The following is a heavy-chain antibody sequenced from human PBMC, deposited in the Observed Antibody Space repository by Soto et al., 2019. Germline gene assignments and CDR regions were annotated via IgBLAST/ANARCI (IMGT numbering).Heavy chain of an antibody. CDR2: INAGNGNT. CDR1: GYTFTSYA. D-gene: IGHD3-3*01. Sequence: ASVKVSCRASGYTFTSYAMHWVRQAPGQRLEWMGWINAGNGNTKYSQKFQGRVTITRDTSASTAYMELSSLRSEDTAVYYCARGLVYDFWSGYPPANYFDYWARGTLVTVSS. V-gene: IGHV1-3*01. CDR3: ARGLVYDFWSGYPPANYFDY. J-gene: IGHJ4*02.